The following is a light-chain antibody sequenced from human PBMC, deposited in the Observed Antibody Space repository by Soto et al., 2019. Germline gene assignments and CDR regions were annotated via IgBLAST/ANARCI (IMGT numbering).Light chain of an antibody. Sequence: QSALTQPRSVSGSPGQSVTISCTGTSSDVGGYNYVSWYQQHPGKAPKLMIYDVSKRPSGVPDRFSGSKSGNTASLTISGFQAGNEANNSCCYYAGSTTFLYSFGTGPRSPS. CDR1: SSDVGGYNY. CDR3: CYYAGSTTFLYS. J-gene: IGLJ1*01. V-gene: IGLV2-11*01. CDR2: DVS.